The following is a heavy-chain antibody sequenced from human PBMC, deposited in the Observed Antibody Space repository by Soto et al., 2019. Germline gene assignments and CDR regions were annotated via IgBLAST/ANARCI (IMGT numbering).Heavy chain of an antibody. CDR3: ARHYFDWLVCFDY. J-gene: IGHJ4*02. Sequence: PGGSLRLSCAASGFTFDDYGMSWVRQAPGKGLEWVSGIHWSGSSTGYADSVKGRFTISRDNAKNSLYLQMNSLRAEDTALYYCARHYFDWLVCFDYWGQGTLVTVSS. CDR2: IHWSGSST. CDR1: GFTFDDYG. V-gene: IGHV3-20*04. D-gene: IGHD3-9*01.